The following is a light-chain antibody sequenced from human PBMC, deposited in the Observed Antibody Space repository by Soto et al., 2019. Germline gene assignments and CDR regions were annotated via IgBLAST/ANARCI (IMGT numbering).Light chain of an antibody. CDR1: QSASSSH. Sequence: EVGLTQSPGTLSLSPGERTTLSCSTSQSASSSHLAWYQQKPGQAPRLLIYVSSSRASGIPDRFGGSGSGRDFTLTISRLEPEDFAVYYCLQYGSSPWTFGQGTKVEIK. V-gene: IGKV3-20*01. CDR3: LQYGSSPWT. CDR2: VSS. J-gene: IGKJ2*02.